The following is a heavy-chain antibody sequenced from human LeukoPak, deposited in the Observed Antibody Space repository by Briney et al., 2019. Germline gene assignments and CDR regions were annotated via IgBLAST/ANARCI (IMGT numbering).Heavy chain of an antibody. CDR2: INSDGSTT. CDR1: GFTFSGSA. CDR3: ARDFGPYGMDV. J-gene: IGHJ6*02. D-gene: IGHD3-16*01. V-gene: IGHV3-74*01. Sequence: GGSLRLSCAASGFTFSGSAMHWVRQAPGTGLVWVSRINSDGSTTNYADSVKGRFTISRDNAMSTLYLQMNSLRAEDTAVYYCARDFGPYGMDVWGQGTTVTVSS.